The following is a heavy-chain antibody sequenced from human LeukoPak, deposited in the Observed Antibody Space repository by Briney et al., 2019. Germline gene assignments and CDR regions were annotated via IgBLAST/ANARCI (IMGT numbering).Heavy chain of an antibody. CDR2: ISSSGSTV. D-gene: IGHD3-10*02. CDR3: AELGITMIGGV. Sequence: GGSLRLSCAASGFTFSNPSMNWVRQAPGKGLEWVSYISSSGSTVYYADSVKGRFTISRDNAKNSLYLQMNSLRAEDTAVYYCAELGITMIGGVWGKGTTVTISS. CDR1: GFTFSNPS. V-gene: IGHV3-48*04. J-gene: IGHJ6*04.